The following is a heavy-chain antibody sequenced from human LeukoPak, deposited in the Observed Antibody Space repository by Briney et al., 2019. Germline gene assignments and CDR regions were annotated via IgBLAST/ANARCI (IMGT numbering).Heavy chain of an antibody. CDR2: IYYSGST. CDR1: GGSISSYY. CDR3: ARVIAAAGDYFDY. D-gene: IGHD6-13*01. V-gene: IGHV4-59*01. Sequence: SETLSPTCTVSGGSISSYYWSWIRQPPGKGLEWIGYIYYSGSTNYNPSLKSRVTISVDTSKNQFSLKLSSVTAADTAVYYCARVIAAAGDYFDYWGQGTLVTVSS. J-gene: IGHJ4*02.